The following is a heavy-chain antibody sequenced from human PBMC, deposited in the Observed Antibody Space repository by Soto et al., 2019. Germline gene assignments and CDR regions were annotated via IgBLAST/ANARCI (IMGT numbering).Heavy chain of an antibody. CDR1: GFTFSDHY. J-gene: IGHJ4*02. CDR2: ISSSSSYT. V-gene: IGHV3-11*06. D-gene: IGHD3-22*01. CDR3: ARVPYFYAISGYYYGYDY. Sequence: GGSLRLSCAAYGFTFSDHYMSWIRQAPGKGLEWVSYISSSSSYTSYADSVKGRFTISRDNAKNSLYLQMNSLRAEDTAVYYCARVPYFYAISGYYYGYDYWGQGTLVTVYS.